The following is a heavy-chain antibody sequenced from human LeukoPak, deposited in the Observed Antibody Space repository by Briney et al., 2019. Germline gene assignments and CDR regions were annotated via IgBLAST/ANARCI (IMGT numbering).Heavy chain of an antibody. CDR1: GFTFNNYA. J-gene: IGHJ3*02. CDR3: ARDAEYQLLYDAFDM. D-gene: IGHD2-2*01. CDR2: ISSSGSTI. Sequence: GGSLRLSCAASGFTFNNYAMNWVRQAPGKGLEWVSYISSSGSTIYYADSVKGRFTISRDNPKNLLYLQMNSLRAEDTAVYYCARDAEYQLLYDAFDMWGQGTMVTVSS. V-gene: IGHV3-48*03.